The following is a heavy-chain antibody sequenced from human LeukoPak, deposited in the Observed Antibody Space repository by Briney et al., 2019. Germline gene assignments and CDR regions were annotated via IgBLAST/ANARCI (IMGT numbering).Heavy chain of an antibody. J-gene: IGHJ4*02. CDR3: ARSNQADDY. CDR1: GFTFSSYG. D-gene: IGHD4-11*01. CDR2: ISYDGSNK. V-gene: IGHV3-30*03. Sequence: GGSLRLSCAASGFTFSSYGMHWVRQAPGKGLEWVAVISYDGSNKYYTDSVKGRFTISRDNAKNTLYLQMNSLRAEDTAVYYCARSNQADDYWGQGTLVTVSS.